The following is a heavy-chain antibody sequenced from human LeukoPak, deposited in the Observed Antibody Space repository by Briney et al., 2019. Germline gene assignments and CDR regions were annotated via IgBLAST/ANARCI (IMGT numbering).Heavy chain of an antibody. CDR2: INHSGST. Sequence: SETLSLTCAVYGGSFSGYYWSWIRQPPGKGLEWIGEINHSGSTNYNPSLTSRVTISVDTSKNQFSLKLSSVTAADTAVYYCARGGTGTTKVRGWFDPWGQGTLVTVSS. CDR1: GGSFSGYY. D-gene: IGHD1-1*01. V-gene: IGHV4-34*01. CDR3: ARGGTGTTKVRGWFDP. J-gene: IGHJ5*02.